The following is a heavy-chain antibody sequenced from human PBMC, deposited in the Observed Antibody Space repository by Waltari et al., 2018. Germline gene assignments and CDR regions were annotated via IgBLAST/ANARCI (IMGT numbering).Heavy chain of an antibody. V-gene: IGHV1-18*01. Sequence: QAQLVQSGAEVKKPGASVKVSCKASGYTFTSYGISWVRQAPGQGLEWVGWGSAFNGNTNYAQNFQGRVTMTTDTSTNIAYMELRSLRSDDTAVYYCARRGEYFYDSSGYYYFDYWGQGTLVTVSS. D-gene: IGHD3-22*01. J-gene: IGHJ4*02. CDR1: GYTFTSYG. CDR2: GSAFNGNT. CDR3: ARRGEYFYDSSGYYYFDY.